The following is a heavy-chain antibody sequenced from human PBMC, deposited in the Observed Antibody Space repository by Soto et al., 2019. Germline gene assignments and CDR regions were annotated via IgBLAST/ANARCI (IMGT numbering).Heavy chain of an antibody. D-gene: IGHD4-17*01. Sequence: QPGGSLRLSCAASGFTFSAHGMHWVRQAPDKGLEWVAVISYDGGNIYYGDSVKGRFTISRDDSKNTVYLQMNSLRAEDSALYYCARGYDYGGIGLDVLDVWGQGTMVTVSS. CDR3: ARGYDYGGIGLDVLDV. CDR1: GFTFSAHG. J-gene: IGHJ3*01. CDR2: ISYDGGNI. V-gene: IGHV3-30*19.